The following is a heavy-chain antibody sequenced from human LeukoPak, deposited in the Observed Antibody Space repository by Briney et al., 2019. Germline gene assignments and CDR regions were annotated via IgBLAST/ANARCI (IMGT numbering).Heavy chain of an antibody. Sequence: PGGSLRLSCAASGFTFSSYGMHWVRQAPGKGLEWVAFIRCDGSNKYYADSVKGRFTISRDNSKNTLYLQMNSLRAEDTAVYYCALVQGYCSSTSCYGYFDYWGQGTLVTVSS. CDR1: GFTFSSYG. D-gene: IGHD2-2*01. CDR2: IRCDGSNK. V-gene: IGHV3-30*02. J-gene: IGHJ4*02. CDR3: ALVQGYCSSTSCYGYFDY.